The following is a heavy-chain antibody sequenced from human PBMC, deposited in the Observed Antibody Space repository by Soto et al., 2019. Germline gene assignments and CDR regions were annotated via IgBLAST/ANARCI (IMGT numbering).Heavy chain of an antibody. J-gene: IGHJ4*02. CDR2: ISYDGSNK. Sequence: GGSLRLSCAASGFTFSSYAMHWVRQAPGKGLEWVAVISYDGSNKYYADSVKGRFTISRDNSKNTLYLQMNSLRAEDTAVYYCATNQLWSKYYFDYWGQGTLVTVSS. D-gene: IGHD5-18*01. CDR3: ATNQLWSKYYFDY. V-gene: IGHV3-30-3*01. CDR1: GFTFSSYA.